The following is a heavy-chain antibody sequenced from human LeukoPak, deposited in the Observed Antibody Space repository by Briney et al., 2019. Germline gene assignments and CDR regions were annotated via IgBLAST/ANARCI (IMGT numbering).Heavy chain of an antibody. CDR1: GYTLGESS. D-gene: IGHD6-19*01. Sequence: ASVKVSCKVSGYTLGESSMHWVRQAPGQGLEWMGWINPNSGGTDYALKFQGRVTMTRDTSISTAYTELSGLGSDDTAVYYCARDSHSSGWFLPDYWGQGTLVTVSS. CDR3: ARDSHSSGWFLPDY. V-gene: IGHV1-2*02. J-gene: IGHJ4*02. CDR2: INPNSGGT.